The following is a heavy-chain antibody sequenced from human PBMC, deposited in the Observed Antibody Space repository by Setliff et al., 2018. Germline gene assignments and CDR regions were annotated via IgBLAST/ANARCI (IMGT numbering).Heavy chain of an antibody. Sequence: PSETLSLTCTVSGGSISSDSHYWGWVRQPAGKGLELIGQIYTNGRTNYNPSLKSRLTISLDTSKNQFSLRLNSVTAADTAVYYCARGITSGGYWGQRFLYLDVWGRGTTVTSP. CDR3: ARGITSGGYWGQRFLYLDV. J-gene: IGHJ6*03. CDR2: IYTNGRT. CDR1: GGSISSDSHY. V-gene: IGHV4-61*09. D-gene: IGHD3-22*01.